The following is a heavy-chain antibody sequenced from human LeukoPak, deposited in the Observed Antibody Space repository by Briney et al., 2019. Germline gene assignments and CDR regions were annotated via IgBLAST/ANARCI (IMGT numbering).Heavy chain of an antibody. Sequence: GESLRLSCVASGFTFSDYYMSWFRQAPGKGLECISYISNSGSTIYYADSVNGRFTISRDNAKDSLYVQMNSLRAEDTAVYYCARVRGSYAFDYWGQGTLVTVSS. V-gene: IGHV3-11*01. CDR2: ISNSGSTI. J-gene: IGHJ4*02. CDR1: GFTFSDYY. D-gene: IGHD1-26*01. CDR3: ARVRGSYAFDY.